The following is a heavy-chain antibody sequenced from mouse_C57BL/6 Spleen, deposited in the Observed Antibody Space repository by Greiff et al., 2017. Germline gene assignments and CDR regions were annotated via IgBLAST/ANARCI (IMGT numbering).Heavy chain of an antibody. D-gene: IGHD1-1*01. V-gene: IGHV5-4*01. Sequence: EVKLVESGGGLVKPGGSLKLSCAASGFTFSSYAMSWVRQTPEKRLEWVATISDGGSYTYYPDNVKGRFTISRDNAKNNLYLQMSHLKSEDTAMYYCARDGDYYGSSSAWFAHWGQGTLVTVSA. CDR3: ARDGDYYGSSSAWFAH. CDR2: ISDGGSYT. CDR1: GFTFSSYA. J-gene: IGHJ3*01.